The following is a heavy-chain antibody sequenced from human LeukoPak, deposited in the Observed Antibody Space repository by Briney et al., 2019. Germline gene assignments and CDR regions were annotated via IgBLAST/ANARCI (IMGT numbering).Heavy chain of an antibody. D-gene: IGHD3-10*01. CDR1: GGSFSGYY. J-gene: IGHJ6*03. CDR3: ARETYYYGSGLHMDV. V-gene: IGHV4-34*01. Sequence: PSETLSLTCAVYGGSFSGYYWSWIRQPPGKGLEWIGEINHSGSTNYNPSLKSRVTISVDTSKNQFSLKLSSVTAADTAVYYCARETYYYGSGLHMDVWGRGTTVTVS. CDR2: INHSGST.